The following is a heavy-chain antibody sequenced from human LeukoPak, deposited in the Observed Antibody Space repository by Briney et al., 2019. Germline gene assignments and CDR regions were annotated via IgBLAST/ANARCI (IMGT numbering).Heavy chain of an antibody. D-gene: IGHD1-26*01. J-gene: IGHJ4*02. CDR2: IYSSGTT. CDR1: GLTVSRDY. Sequence: PGGSLRLSCVVSGLTVSRDYMGWVRQAPGKGLEWVAVIYSSGTTYYADSVRGRFSISRDNSKNTASLQMNSLRVDDTAVYFCARFMGASGFDYWGQGTLVTVSS. CDR3: ARFMGASGFDY. V-gene: IGHV3-66*01.